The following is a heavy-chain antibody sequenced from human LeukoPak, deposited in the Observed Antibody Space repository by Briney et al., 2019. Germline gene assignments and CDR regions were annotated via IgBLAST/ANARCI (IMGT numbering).Heavy chain of an antibody. D-gene: IGHD1-7*01. CDR3: ARDYTVTLGTTTYFQH. J-gene: IGHJ1*01. Sequence: GASVKVSCKASGYIFSIYAIIWVRQAPGQGLELMGWMNTNTGIPTYAQGFTGRFVFSLDTLVSTAYLQISSLKDENTAIYYCARDYTVTLGTTTYFQHWGQGTLVTVSS. CDR2: MNTNTGIP. V-gene: IGHV7-4-1*02. CDR1: GYIFSIYA.